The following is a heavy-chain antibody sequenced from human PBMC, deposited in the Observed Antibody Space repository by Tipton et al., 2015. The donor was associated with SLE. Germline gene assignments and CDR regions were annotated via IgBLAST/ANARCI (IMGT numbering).Heavy chain of an antibody. Sequence: TLSLTCTVSGDSISSGDYSWSWIRQSPGRGLEWIGYIHYSGSTNYNPSLKSRVTISVDTSKNQISLKLSSVTAADTAVYYCARDRWGVIKGGDDAFDIWGQGTMVTVSS. J-gene: IGHJ3*02. CDR1: GDSISSGDYS. D-gene: IGHD2-21*01. CDR2: IHYSGST. CDR3: ARDRWGVIKGGDDAFDI. V-gene: IGHV4-61*08.